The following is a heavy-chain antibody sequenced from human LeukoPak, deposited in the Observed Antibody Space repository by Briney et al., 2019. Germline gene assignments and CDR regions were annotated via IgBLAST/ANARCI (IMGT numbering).Heavy chain of an antibody. CDR1: GGSFSGYY. CDR3: ARARSDYVWGSYRYRYFDY. CDR2: INHSGST. V-gene: IGHV4-34*01. D-gene: IGHD3-16*02. J-gene: IGHJ4*02. Sequence: PSETLSLTCAVYGGSFSGYYWSWIRQPPGKGLEWIGEINHSGSTNYNPSLKSRVTISVDTSKNQFSLKLSSVTAADTAVYYCARARSDYVWGSYRYRYFDYWGQGTLVAVSS.